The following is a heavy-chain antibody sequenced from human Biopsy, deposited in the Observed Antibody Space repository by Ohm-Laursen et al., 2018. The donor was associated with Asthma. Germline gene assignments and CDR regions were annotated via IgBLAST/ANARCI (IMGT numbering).Heavy chain of an antibody. CDR1: GASISSYY. Sequence: TLSLTCTVSGASISSYYLSWIRQPPGKGLEWIGYIYYNGGTNYNPSLKSRVTISADTSKNQFSLRLRSVTAADTAVYYCARYISGWYSVDSWGQGTPVTVSS. J-gene: IGHJ4*02. CDR3: ARYISGWYSVDS. V-gene: IGHV4-59*01. D-gene: IGHD6-19*01. CDR2: IYYNGGT.